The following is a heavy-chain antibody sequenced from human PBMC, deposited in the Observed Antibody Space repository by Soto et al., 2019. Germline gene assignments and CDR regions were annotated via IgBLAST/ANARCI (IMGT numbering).Heavy chain of an antibody. CDR3: ARWLEVLTTSDS. J-gene: IGHJ4*02. Sequence: GGSLRLSCAASGFNFSDYYMTWIRQAPGKGLEWISYISTSGRDTEYADSVKGRFLISRDNAKRSLYLEMNSLRVEDTAVYYCARWLEVLTTSDSWGQGTLVTVSS. D-gene: IGHD3-22*01. V-gene: IGHV3-11*06. CDR1: GFNFSDYY. CDR2: ISTSGRDT.